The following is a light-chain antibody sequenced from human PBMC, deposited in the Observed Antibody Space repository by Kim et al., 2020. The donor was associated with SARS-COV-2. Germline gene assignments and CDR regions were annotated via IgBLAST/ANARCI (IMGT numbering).Light chain of an antibody. CDR3: QQRSNWPLT. V-gene: IGKV3-11*01. CDR2: DGS. CDR1: QSVSIF. Sequence: LSPGERATLSGRASQSVSIFVAWYQQKPGQAPRLLIFDGSNRATGIPARFSGSGSGTDFTLTISSLESEDFAVYYCQQRSNWPLTFGQGTRLEIK. J-gene: IGKJ5*01.